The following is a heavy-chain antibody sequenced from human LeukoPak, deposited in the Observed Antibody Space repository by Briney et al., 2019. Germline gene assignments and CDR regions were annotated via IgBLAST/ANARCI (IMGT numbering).Heavy chain of an antibody. Sequence: GRSLRLSCAASGFTFSSYGMHWVRQAPGKGLEWVAVIWYDGSNKYYADSVKGRFAISRDNSKNTLYLQMNSLRAEDTAVYYCASYGGNDPGKNYHGMDVWGQGTTVTVSS. CDR1: GFTFSSYG. D-gene: IGHD4-23*01. CDR2: IWYDGSNK. V-gene: IGHV3-33*01. CDR3: ASYGGNDPGKNYHGMDV. J-gene: IGHJ6*02.